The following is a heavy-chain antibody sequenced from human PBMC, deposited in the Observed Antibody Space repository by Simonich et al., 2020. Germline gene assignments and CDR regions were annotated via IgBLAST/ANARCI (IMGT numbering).Heavy chain of an antibody. V-gene: IGHV1-18*01. D-gene: IGHD2-15*01. CDR1: VYTFTSYC. CDR2: YSAYNDNT. Sequence: VQLVQSGAEVKKPGASVKASCKASVYTFTSYCICWVREAPRQWLEWMGSYSAYNDNTNYAQKLQVRVTKTTDTSTSTASMELRSLRSDDTAVYYCARASRGTWWYYYFDYWGQGTLVTVSS. J-gene: IGHJ4*02. CDR3: ARASRGTWWYYYFDY.